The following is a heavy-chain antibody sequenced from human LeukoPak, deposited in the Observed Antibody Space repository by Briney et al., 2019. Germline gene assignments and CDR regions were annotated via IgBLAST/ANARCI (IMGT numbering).Heavy chain of an antibody. J-gene: IGHJ5*02. CDR2: IKSETDGGTT. CDR1: GFSFNNAW. V-gene: IGHV3-15*01. D-gene: IGHD3-10*01. CDR3: TTRWFGESTFVTP. Sequence: GGSLRLSCAASGFSFNNAWMSWVRQAPGKGLEWVGRIKSETDGGTTDYAAPVKGRFTISRDDSKNTLYLKMNSLKTQAPAVYYCTTRWFGESTFVTPWGPGTLVTVSS.